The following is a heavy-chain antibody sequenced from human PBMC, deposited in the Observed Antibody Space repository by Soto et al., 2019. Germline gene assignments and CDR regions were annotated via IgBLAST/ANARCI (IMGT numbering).Heavy chain of an antibody. CDR1: GGSFNGFY. CDR2: INHSGSS. J-gene: IGHJ2*01. CDR3: ARMAGPWYFDL. Sequence: PSETLSLTCAVHGGSFNGFYWTWIRQPPGKGLEWIGEINHSGSSNYNPPLKSRVTMSLDTFRNQFSLSLNSVTAADTAVYYCARMAGPWYFDLWGRGTLVTVSS. V-gene: IGHV4-34*01.